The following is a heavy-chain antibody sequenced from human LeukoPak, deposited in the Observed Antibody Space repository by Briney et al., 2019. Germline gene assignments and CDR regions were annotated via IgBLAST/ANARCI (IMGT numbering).Heavy chain of an antibody. CDR3: ANAAGVLEWLSLDY. CDR2: IRYDGSNK. Sequence: GGSLRLSCAASGFTFSSYGMHWVRQAPGKGLEWVAFIRYDGSNKYYADSVKGRFTISRDNSKNTLYLQMNSLRAEDTAVYYCANAAGVLEWLSLDYWGQGTLVTVSS. V-gene: IGHV3-30*02. CDR1: GFTFSSYG. J-gene: IGHJ4*02. D-gene: IGHD3-3*01.